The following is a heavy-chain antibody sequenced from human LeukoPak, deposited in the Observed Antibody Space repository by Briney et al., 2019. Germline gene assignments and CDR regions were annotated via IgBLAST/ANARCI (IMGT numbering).Heavy chain of an antibody. CDR2: IRYDGSNK. CDR1: GFTFSDYA. J-gene: IGHJ4*02. Sequence: GGSLRLSCAASGFTFSDYAMHWVRQAPGKGLEWVAFIRYDGSNKYYADSVKGRFTISRDNSKNTLYLQMNSLRAEDTAVYYCAKDRRVPYYFDYWGQGTLVTVSS. CDR3: AKDRRVPYYFDY. V-gene: IGHV3-30*02. D-gene: IGHD3-10*01.